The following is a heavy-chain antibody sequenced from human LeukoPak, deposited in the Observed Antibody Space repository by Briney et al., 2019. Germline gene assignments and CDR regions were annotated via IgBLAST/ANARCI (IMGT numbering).Heavy chain of an antibody. CDR3: ARHYDFSSGSFGY. CDR2: ISSSSSYM. CDR1: GFIFSNYN. Sequence: GGSLRLSCAGSGFIFSNYNMNWVRQAPGKGLEWVSSISSSSSYMYYADSVKGRFSISRDNAKKSMYLQMNSLRAEDTAVYYCARHYDFSSGSFGYWGQGTLDTVSS. J-gene: IGHJ4*02. V-gene: IGHV3-21*01. D-gene: IGHD3-3*01.